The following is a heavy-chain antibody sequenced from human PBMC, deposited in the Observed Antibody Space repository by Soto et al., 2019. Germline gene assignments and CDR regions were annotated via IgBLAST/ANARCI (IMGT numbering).Heavy chain of an antibody. V-gene: IGHV1-18*01. Sequence: QVQLVQSEGEVRQPGASVKVSCRASGYTFTSYGIIWVRQAPGQGLEWMGYISPSSGVTRYAQNLQGRVTLTTDTSTTTAYMGLRSLSSDDTAVYYCAREMWTRTGPQNFFDYWGLGALVTVSS. CDR2: ISPSSGVT. CDR1: GYTFTSYG. CDR3: AREMWTRTGPQNFFDY. D-gene: IGHD2-21*01. J-gene: IGHJ4*02.